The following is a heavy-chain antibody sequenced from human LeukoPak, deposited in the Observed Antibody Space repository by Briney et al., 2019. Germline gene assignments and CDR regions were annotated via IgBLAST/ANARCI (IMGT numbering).Heavy chain of an antibody. J-gene: IGHJ4*02. Sequence: ASVRVSCRASGYTLTTYAMHWVPQAPGQRLEWMGWINADNGNTKYSQKFQGRVTITRDTSASTAYMELNSLRYEDTAVYYCAREGGLYDILTGFDYWGQGTMVTVSS. D-gene: IGHD3-9*01. V-gene: IGHV1-3*01. CDR2: INADNGNT. CDR1: GYTLTTYA. CDR3: AREGGLYDILTGFDY.